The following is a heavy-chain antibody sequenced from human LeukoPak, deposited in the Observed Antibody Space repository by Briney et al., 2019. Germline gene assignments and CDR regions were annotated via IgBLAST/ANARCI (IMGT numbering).Heavy chain of an antibody. V-gene: IGHV3-23*01. J-gene: IGHJ4*02. Sequence: GGSLRLSCATSGFTFNIYAMNWVRQARGKWLEWVSIISGNGINTYYADSVKGRFTISRDDSKNTLYLQMKSLRVDDTAIYYCARGVSDWGQGTLVTVAS. CDR3: ARGVSD. CDR1: GFTFNIYA. D-gene: IGHD3-16*01. CDR2: ISGNGINT.